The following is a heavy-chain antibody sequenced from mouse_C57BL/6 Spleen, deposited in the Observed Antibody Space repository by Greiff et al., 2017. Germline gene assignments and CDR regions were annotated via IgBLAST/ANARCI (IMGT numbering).Heavy chain of an antibody. J-gene: IGHJ1*03. Sequence: QVQLQQSGPELVKPGASVKISCKASGYAFSSSWMTWVKQRPGKGLEWIGRIYPGDGDTNYNGKFKGKATLTADKSSSTAYMQLSRLTSEDSAVYFCARVILGYWYFDVWGTGTTVTVSS. V-gene: IGHV1-82*01. D-gene: IGHD1-1*01. CDR3: ARVILGYWYFDV. CDR1: GYAFSSSW. CDR2: IYPGDGDT.